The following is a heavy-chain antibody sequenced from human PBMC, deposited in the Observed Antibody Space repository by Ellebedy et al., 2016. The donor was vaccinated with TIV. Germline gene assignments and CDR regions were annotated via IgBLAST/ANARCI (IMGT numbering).Heavy chain of an antibody. CDR2: INTDTGNP. D-gene: IGHD7-27*01. V-gene: IGHV7-4-1*02. CDR1: GYAFSGYD. J-gene: IGHJ3*02. Sequence: AASVKVSCKASGYAFSGYDMNWVRQAPGQGLEWMGWINTDTGNPTYAQAFTGRIVFSLDTSVSTAYLQISSLRAEDSAVYYCARTGIWGNAFDIWGQGTMVTVSS. CDR3: ARTGIWGNAFDI.